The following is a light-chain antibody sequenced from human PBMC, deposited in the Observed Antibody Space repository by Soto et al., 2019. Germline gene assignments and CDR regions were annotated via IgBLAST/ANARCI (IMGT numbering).Light chain of an antibody. CDR1: KSLLHSNGYNY. CDR2: FGS. Sequence: DIVINLYPPSLPVIPGERASISCRSSKSLLHSNGYNYLDWYLQRAGQSPQLLIYFGSTRASGVPARFSGSGSGTDFTLKISRVAAEDVGFYYCMQALQSPPTFGGGTNVDIK. CDR3: MQALQSPPT. V-gene: IGKV2-28*01. J-gene: IGKJ4*02.